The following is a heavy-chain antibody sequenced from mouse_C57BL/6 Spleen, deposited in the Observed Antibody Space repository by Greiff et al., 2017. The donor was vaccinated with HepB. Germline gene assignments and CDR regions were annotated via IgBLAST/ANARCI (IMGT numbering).Heavy chain of an antibody. CDR2: IYPGSGST. D-gene: IGHD4-1*01. J-gene: IGHJ4*01. CDR1: GYTFTSYW. CDR3: ARGSDAGTRAMDY. V-gene: IGHV1-55*01. Sequence: QVQLKQPGAELVKPGASVKMSCKASGYTFTSYWITWVKQRPGQGLEWIGDIYPGSGSTNYNEKFKSKATLTVDTSSSTAYMQLSSLTSEDSAVYYCARGSDAGTRAMDYWGQGTSVTVSS.